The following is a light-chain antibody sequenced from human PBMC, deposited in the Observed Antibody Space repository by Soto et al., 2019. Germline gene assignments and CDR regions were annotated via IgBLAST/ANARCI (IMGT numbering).Light chain of an antibody. CDR1: SSNIGAGHD. V-gene: IGLV1-40*01. CDR3: QSYDSSLSGSEV. Sequence: QSVLTQPPSVSGAPGQRVTISCTGSSSNIGAGHDVHWYQHLPGTTPKLLIYGNGNRPSGVPDRFPGSKSGTSASLAITGLQAEDEADYYCQSYDSSLSGSEVFGTGTKLTVL. CDR2: GNG. J-gene: IGLJ1*01.